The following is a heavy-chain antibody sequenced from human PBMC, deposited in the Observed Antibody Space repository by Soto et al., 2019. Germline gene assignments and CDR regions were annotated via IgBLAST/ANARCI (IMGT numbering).Heavy chain of an antibody. J-gene: IGHJ6*02. D-gene: IGHD6-13*01. CDR2: IDWDDDK. CDR1: GFSLSTSGMC. V-gene: IGHV2-70*11. Sequence: SGPTLVNPTQTLTLTCTFSGFSLSTSGMCVSWIRQPPGKALEWLARIDWDDDKYYSTSLKTRLTISKDTSKNQVVLTMTNMDAVDKGTYYCARIAFAAAGTGVMEVWGQGTSVTVSS. CDR3: ARIAFAAAGTGVMEV.